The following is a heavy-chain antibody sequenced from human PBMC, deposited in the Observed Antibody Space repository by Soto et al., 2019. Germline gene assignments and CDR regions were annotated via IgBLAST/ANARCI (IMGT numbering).Heavy chain of an antibody. D-gene: IGHD4-4*01. J-gene: IGHJ6*02. Sequence: SQTLSLTCAISGDSVSSNSAAWNWIRQSPSRGLEWQGRTYYRSKWYNDYAVSVKSRITINPDTSKNQFSLQLNSVTPEDTAVYYCARGDYSNYVPYYYGMDVWGQGTTVTVSS. CDR2: TYYRSKWYN. CDR1: GDSVSSNSAA. CDR3: ARGDYSNYVPYYYGMDV. V-gene: IGHV6-1*01.